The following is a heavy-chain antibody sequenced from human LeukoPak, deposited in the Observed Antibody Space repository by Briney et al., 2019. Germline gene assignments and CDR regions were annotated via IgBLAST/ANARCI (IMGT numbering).Heavy chain of an antibody. Sequence: SGGSLRLSCAASGFTFSDHYMDWVRQAPGKGLEWVGRTRNKANSYTTEYAASVKGRFTISRDDSKNSLYLQMNSLKTEDTAVYYCARERLGVVGATWSEYYFDYWGQGTLVTVSS. CDR1: GFTFSDHY. CDR3: ARERLGVVGATWSEYYFDY. V-gene: IGHV3-72*01. D-gene: IGHD1-26*01. J-gene: IGHJ4*02. CDR2: TRNKANSYTT.